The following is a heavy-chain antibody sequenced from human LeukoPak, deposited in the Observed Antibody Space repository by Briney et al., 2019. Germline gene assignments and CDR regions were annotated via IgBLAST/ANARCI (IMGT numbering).Heavy chain of an antibody. V-gene: IGHV5-51*01. CDR3: ARLYDSSSAYYFDY. J-gene: IGHJ4*02. Sequence: GESLQISCQGSGYSFTNYWIGWVRQMPGKGLEWMGIIYPGDSDTRYSPSFQGQVTISADKSISTAYLQWSSLKASDAATYYCARLYDSSSAYYFDYWGQGTLVTVST. CDR1: GYSFTNYW. CDR2: IYPGDSDT. D-gene: IGHD6-6*01.